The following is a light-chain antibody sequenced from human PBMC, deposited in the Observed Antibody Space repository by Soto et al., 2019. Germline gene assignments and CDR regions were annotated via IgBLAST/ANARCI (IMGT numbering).Light chain of an antibody. CDR1: SSDVGGYDY. V-gene: IGLV2-14*01. CDR3: RSYTISTAYL. J-gene: IGLJ1*01. Sequence: QSVLTQPASVSGSPGQSINISCTGTSSDVGGYDYVSWYQLHPGKAPKLMVFEVSHWPSGVSYRFSGSKSGNTASLTTCGLHPGDEADSSCRSYTISTAYLFGSGTKATVL. CDR2: EVS.